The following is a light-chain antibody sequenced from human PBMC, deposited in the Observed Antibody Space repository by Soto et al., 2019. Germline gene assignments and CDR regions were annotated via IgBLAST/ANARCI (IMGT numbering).Light chain of an antibody. Sequence: EIVLAQSPGTLSLSPGERATLSCRASQTISSRYLTWYQQKSGQVPRLLIYGASSRATGIPDRFSGSGSGTDFTITISRLEPEDVAVYYCHHSGNSHGTCGQGTKVEIK. CDR2: GAS. CDR1: QTISSRY. V-gene: IGKV3-20*01. CDR3: HHSGNSHGT. J-gene: IGKJ1*01.